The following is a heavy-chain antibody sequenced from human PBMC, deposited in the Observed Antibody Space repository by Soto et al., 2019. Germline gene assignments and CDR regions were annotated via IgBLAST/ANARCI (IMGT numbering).Heavy chain of an antibody. CDR2: ISAYNGNT. V-gene: IGHV1-18*01. CDR1: GYTFTSYG. CDR3: ARGPVMGDPYYYYYYYLDV. J-gene: IGHJ6*03. D-gene: IGHD2-21*02. Sequence: QVQLLQSGAEVKKPGASVKVSCRASGYTFTSYGISWVRQAPGQGLEWIGWISAYNGNTSHAQKLQGRVTMTTDTATSTAYMELTSLRSDDTAVYYCARGPVMGDPYYYYYYYLDVWGKGTTVTVSS.